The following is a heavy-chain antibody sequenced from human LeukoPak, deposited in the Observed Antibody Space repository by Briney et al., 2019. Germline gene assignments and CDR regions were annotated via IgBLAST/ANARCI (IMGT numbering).Heavy chain of an antibody. CDR3: ARATLSYAFDI. J-gene: IGHJ3*02. CDR2: VSAYNGNT. Sequence: ASVKVSCKASGYTFYYYGISWVRQAPGQGLEWMGWVSAYNGNTNYAQKLQGRVTMTTDTSTSTAYMELRSLRSEDTAVYYCARATLSYAFDIWGQGTMVTVSS. CDR1: GYTFYYYG. V-gene: IGHV1-18*01.